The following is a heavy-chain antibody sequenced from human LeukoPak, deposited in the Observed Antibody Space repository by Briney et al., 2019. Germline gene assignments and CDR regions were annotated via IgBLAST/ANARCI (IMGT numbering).Heavy chain of an antibody. CDR2: IYYSGST. CDR3: ARGGGGYYGSGSYYNRPLDY. V-gene: IGHV4-59*01. CDR1: GGSISSYY. D-gene: IGHD3-10*01. Sequence: PSETLSLTCTVSGGSISSYYWSWIRQPPGKGLEWIGYIYYSGSTNYNPSLTSRVTISVDTSKNQFSLKLSSVTAADTAVYYCARGGGGYYGSGSYYNRPLDYWGQGTLVTVSS. J-gene: IGHJ4*02.